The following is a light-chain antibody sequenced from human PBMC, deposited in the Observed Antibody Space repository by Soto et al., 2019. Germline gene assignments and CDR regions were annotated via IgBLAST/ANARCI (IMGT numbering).Light chain of an antibody. CDR1: QTISSW. CDR3: QQYNSFPWT. CDR2: KAS. Sequence: DIQMTQSPSTLSGSVGDRVTITCRASQTISSWLAWYQQKPGKAPKLLIYKASTLKSGVPSRFSGSRSETEFTLTIRNLQPDDFATYYCQQYNSFPWTFGLGTKVGIK. J-gene: IGKJ1*01. V-gene: IGKV1-5*03.